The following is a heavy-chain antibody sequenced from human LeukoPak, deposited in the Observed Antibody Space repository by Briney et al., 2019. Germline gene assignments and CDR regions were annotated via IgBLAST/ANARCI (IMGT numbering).Heavy chain of an antibody. D-gene: IGHD6-13*01. V-gene: IGHV3-7*04. CDR2: IKQDGSEK. Sequence: RSGGSLRLSCAASGFTFTTHWMSWVRQAPGKGLEWVANIKQDGSEKYYMDSVKGRFTISRDNAKNSLYLQMSSLRAEDTAVYYCARVAADVPDQWGQGTLVTVSS. J-gene: IGHJ5*02. CDR3: ARVAADVPDQ. CDR1: GFTFTTHW.